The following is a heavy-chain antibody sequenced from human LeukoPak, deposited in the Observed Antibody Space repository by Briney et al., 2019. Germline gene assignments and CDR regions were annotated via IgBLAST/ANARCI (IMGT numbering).Heavy chain of an antibody. D-gene: IGHD3-10*01. V-gene: IGHV4-59*12. CDR1: GGSISTYY. CDR2: IYYSGST. CDR3: ARDLDYGSGSYYGY. Sequence: SETLSLTCTVSGGSISTYYWSWIRQPPGKGLEWIGYIYYSGSTNYNPSLKSRVTISIDTSKNQFSLNLSSVTAADTAVYYCARDLDYGSGSYYGYWGQGTLVTVSS. J-gene: IGHJ4*02.